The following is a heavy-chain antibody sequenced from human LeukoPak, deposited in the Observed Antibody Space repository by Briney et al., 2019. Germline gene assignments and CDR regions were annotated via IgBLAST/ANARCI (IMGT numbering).Heavy chain of an antibody. Sequence: GGSLRLSCAASGFTFDDYAMHWVRQAPGKGLEWVSGISWNSGSIGYADSVKGRFTISRDNAKNSLYLQMNSLRAEDTALYYCAKDIVGLWFGELMFDYWGQGTLVTVSS. V-gene: IGHV3-9*01. CDR1: GFTFDDYA. J-gene: IGHJ4*02. CDR3: AKDIVGLWFGELMFDY. D-gene: IGHD3-10*01. CDR2: ISWNSGSI.